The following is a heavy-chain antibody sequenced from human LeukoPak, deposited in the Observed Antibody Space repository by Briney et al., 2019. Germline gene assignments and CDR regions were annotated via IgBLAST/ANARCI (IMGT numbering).Heavy chain of an antibody. V-gene: IGHV1-69*05. CDR3: ARGVVRGSYYYYYMDV. D-gene: IGHD3-10*01. J-gene: IGHJ6*03. CDR1: GGTFSSYA. Sequence: ASVKVSCKASGGTFSSYAISWVRQAPGQGLEWMGGIIPIFGTANYAQKLQGRVTMTTDTSTSTAYMELRSLRSDDTAVYYCARGVVRGSYYYYYMDVWGKGTTVTISS. CDR2: IIPIFGTA.